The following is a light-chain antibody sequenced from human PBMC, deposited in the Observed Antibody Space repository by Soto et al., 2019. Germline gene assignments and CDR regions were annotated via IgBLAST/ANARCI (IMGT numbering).Light chain of an antibody. CDR3: GQYNSYPLT. CDR1: QGIRND. V-gene: IGKV1-17*01. J-gene: IGKJ1*01. CDR2: AAS. Sequence: DLQITESPCSLSASVGDRVTIACRASQGIRNDLGWYQQRPGKAPKRLIYAASSLQSGDPSRFSGSGSGTEFSLTINSLQPDDFATYYCGQYNSYPLTFGQGTKVDI.